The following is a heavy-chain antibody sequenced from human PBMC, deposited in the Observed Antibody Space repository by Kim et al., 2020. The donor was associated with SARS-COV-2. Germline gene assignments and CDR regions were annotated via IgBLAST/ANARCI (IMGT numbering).Heavy chain of an antibody. J-gene: IGHJ3*01. Sequence: GGSLRLSCAASGFLFNEFAMHWVRQVPGKGLEWVSSIRWNGITVGYADSVKGRFTISRDNAKNILYSQMDSLRVADTALYYCVKDVTAPAVVMTETSLAFDVWGPGTMVVVSS. CDR1: GFLFNEFA. CDR2: IRWNGITV. CDR3: VKDVTAPAVVMTETSLAFDV. D-gene: IGHD2-21*01. V-gene: IGHV3-9*01.